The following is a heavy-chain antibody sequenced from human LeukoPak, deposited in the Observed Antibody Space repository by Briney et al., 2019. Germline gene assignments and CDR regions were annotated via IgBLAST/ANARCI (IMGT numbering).Heavy chain of an antibody. CDR2: ISGSGVAT. J-gene: IGHJ4*02. Sequence: GGTLRLSCAASGFTFSSYGMIWVRQTPGKGPEWVSAISGSGVATYYADSVKGRFTISRDNSKNALYLQMNSLRVEDTALYYCARRAPSHDFDDWGQGTLVTVSS. V-gene: IGHV3-23*01. CDR3: ARRAPSHDFDD. CDR1: GFTFSSYG.